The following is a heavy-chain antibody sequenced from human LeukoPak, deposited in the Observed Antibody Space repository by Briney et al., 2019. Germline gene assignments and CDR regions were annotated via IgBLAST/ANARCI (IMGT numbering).Heavy chain of an antibody. CDR1: GFTFGNYW. CDR2: INSDGSST. CDR3: ARDSTFRGTGPNV. J-gene: IGHJ3*01. D-gene: IGHD2-8*02. Sequence: GGSLRLSCAASGFTFGNYWMHWVRQAPGKGLVWVSRINSDGSSTNYANSVKGRFTISRDNAQNTLYLQVNSLRAEDTAVYYCARDSTFRGTGPNVWGQGTMVIVSS. V-gene: IGHV3-74*01.